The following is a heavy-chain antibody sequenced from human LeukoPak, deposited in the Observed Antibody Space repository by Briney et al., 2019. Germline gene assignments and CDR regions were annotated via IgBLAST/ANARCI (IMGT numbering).Heavy chain of an antibody. V-gene: IGHV3-53*01. D-gene: IGHD2-15*01. CDR1: GFTVSSNY. CDR3: ARGRPHGSDY. Sequence: GGSLRLSCAASGFTVSSNYMSWVRQAPGKGLEWVSVIYSGGSTYYADSVKGRFAISRDNAKNTLYLQMNSLRVEDTAVYYCARGRPHGSDYWGQGTLVTVSS. CDR2: IYSGGST. J-gene: IGHJ4*02.